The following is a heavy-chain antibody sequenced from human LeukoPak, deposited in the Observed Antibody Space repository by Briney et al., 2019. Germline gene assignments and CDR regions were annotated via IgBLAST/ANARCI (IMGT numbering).Heavy chain of an antibody. Sequence: SETLSLTCTVSGGSISSYYWSWIRQPPGKGLEWIGYIYTSGSTNYNPSLKSRVTISVDTSKNQFYLKLSSVTAADTAVYYCARGYCSSTSCFDPWGQGTLVTVSS. CDR3: ARGYCSSTSCFDP. V-gene: IGHV4-4*09. D-gene: IGHD2-2*01. J-gene: IGHJ5*02. CDR1: GGSISSYY. CDR2: IYTSGST.